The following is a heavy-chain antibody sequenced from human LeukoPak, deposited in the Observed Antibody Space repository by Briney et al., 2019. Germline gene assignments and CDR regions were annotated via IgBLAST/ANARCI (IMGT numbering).Heavy chain of an antibody. CDR1: GFTFSGYG. Sequence: GTSLSLSCATSGFTFSGYGMLWVRQAPGKGLEWVADLWFDGSEKYYADCVKGRFIISRDNSKNTLYLQASSLRAEDTAVYYCVRDLLHSSGSYSGARSHWGQGTLVTVSS. J-gene: IGHJ4*02. D-gene: IGHD3-10*01. CDR3: VRDLLHSSGSYSGARSH. CDR2: LWFDGSEK. V-gene: IGHV3-33*01.